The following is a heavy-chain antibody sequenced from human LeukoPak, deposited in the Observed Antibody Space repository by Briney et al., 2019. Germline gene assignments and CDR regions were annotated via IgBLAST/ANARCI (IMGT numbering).Heavy chain of an antibody. J-gene: IGHJ4*02. D-gene: IGHD6-19*01. Sequence: HSGGSLSLSCAASGFTFSSYAMSWVRQAPGKGLEWVSAISGSGGSTYYADSVKGRFTISRDNSKNTLYLQMNGLRAEDTAVYYCAKNSANEQWLVRSDYWGQGTLVTVSS. CDR2: ISGSGGST. V-gene: IGHV3-23*01. CDR3: AKNSANEQWLVRSDY. CDR1: GFTFSSYA.